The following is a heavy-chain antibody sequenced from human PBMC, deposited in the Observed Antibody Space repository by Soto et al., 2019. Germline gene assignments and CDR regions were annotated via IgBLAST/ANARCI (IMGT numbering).Heavy chain of an antibody. D-gene: IGHD4-17*01. CDR3: MRDPNGDYIGAFDS. CDR1: GFTFSAYA. V-gene: IGHV3-23*01. J-gene: IGHJ3*01. CDR2: INVGGDVT. Sequence: PGGSLRVSCVASGFTFSAYAMPWVRQPPGRGLGRVSSINVGGDVTTYADSVSGRFTISRDNSKNTLYLQMNSLRAEDTAVYYCMRDPNGDYIGAFDSWGQGTLVSVSS.